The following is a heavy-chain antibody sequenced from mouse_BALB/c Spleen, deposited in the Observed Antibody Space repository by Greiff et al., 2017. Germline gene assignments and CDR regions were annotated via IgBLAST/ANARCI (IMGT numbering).Heavy chain of an antibody. D-gene: IGHD1-1*01. CDR2: IRNKANGYTT. J-gene: IGHJ2*01. V-gene: IGHV7-3*02. Sequence: DVQLVESGGGLVQPGGSLRLSCATSGFTFTDYYMSWVRQPPGKALEWLGFIRNKANGYTTEYSASVKGRFTISRDNSQSILYLQMNTLRAEDSATYYCARAPYGFDYWGQGTTLTVSS. CDR1: GFTFTDYY. CDR3: ARAPYGFDY.